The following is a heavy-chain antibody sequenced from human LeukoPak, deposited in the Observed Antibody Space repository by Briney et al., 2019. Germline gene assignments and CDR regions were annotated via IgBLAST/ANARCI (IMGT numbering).Heavy chain of an antibody. J-gene: IGHJ6*03. V-gene: IGHV1-8*01. CDR1: GYTFTSYD. CDR3: ASSSTSPTEYYYYYMDV. Sequence: ASVKVSCKASGYTFTSYDINWVRQATGQGLEWMGWMNPNSGNTGYAQKFQGRVTMTRNTSISTAYMELSSLRSEDTAVYYCASSSTSPTEYYYYYMDVSGKGTTVTVFS. CDR2: MNPNSGNT. D-gene: IGHD2-2*01.